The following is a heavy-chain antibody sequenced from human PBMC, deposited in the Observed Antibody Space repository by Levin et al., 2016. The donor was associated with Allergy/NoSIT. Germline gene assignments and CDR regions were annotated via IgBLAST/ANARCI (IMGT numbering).Heavy chain of an antibody. Sequence: RQAPGKGLEWIGSIYYSGSTYYNPSLKSRVTISVDTSKNQFSLKLSSVTAADTAVYYCASTRPDSGSYPYYYYYYMDVWGKGTTVTVSS. CDR3: ASTRPDSGSYPYYYYYYMDV. D-gene: IGHD1-26*01. V-gene: IGHV4-39*01. CDR2: IYYSGST. J-gene: IGHJ6*03.